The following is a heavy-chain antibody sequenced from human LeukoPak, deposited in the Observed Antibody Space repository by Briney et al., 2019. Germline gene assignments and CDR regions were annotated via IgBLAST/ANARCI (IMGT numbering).Heavy chain of an antibody. J-gene: IGHJ4*02. V-gene: IGHV1-69*13. CDR2: IIPIFGTA. CDR1: GGTFSSYA. CDR3: AREEDYSMAFSAYY. D-gene: IGHD4-11*01. Sequence: ASVKVSCKASGGTFSSYAISWVRQAPGQGLEWMGGIIPIFGTANYAQKFQGRVTITADESTSTAYMELSSLRSEDTAVYYCAREEDYSMAFSAYYWGQGTLITVSS.